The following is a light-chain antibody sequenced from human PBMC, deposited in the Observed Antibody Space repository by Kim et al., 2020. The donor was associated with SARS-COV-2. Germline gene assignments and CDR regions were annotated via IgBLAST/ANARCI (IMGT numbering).Light chain of an antibody. CDR1: SSNIGSKY. Sequence: GQRVPISCSGSSSNIGSKYVYWYQQLPGTAPNLLIYRNNQRPSGVPDRFSGSKSGTSASLAISGLRSEDEADYYCAAWDDSLSGKVFGGGTQLIVL. J-gene: IGLJ3*02. CDR2: RNN. V-gene: IGLV1-47*01. CDR3: AAWDDSLSGKV.